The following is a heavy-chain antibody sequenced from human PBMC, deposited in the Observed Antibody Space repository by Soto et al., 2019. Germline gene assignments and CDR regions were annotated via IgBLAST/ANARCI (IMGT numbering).Heavy chain of an antibody. V-gene: IGHV3-23*01. Sequence: GGSLRLSCAASGFTFSSYAMSWVRQAPGKGLEWVSAISGSGGSTYYADSVKGRFTISRDNSKNTLYLQMNSLRAEDTAVYYCAKCYDYVWGSYTPCYYYGMDVWGQGTTVTVS. D-gene: IGHD3-16*01. CDR1: GFTFSSYA. J-gene: IGHJ6*02. CDR2: ISGSGGST. CDR3: AKCYDYVWGSYTPCYYYGMDV.